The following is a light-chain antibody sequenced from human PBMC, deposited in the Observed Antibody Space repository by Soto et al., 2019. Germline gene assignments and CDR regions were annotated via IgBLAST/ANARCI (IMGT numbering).Light chain of an antibody. CDR2: GVS. J-gene: IGLJ1*01. V-gene: IGLV2-18*02. CDR3: SSYTTSIPYV. CDR1: SSDVGSANR. Sequence: QSALTQPPSVSGSPGQSVTISCTGTSSDVGSANRVSWYQQPPGTAPKLIIYGVSNRPSGVPDRFSGSKSGNTASLIISGLQADDEADYFCSSYTTSIPYVFGPGTKVTVL.